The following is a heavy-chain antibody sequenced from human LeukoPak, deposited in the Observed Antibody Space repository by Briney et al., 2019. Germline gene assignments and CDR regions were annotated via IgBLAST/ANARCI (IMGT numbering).Heavy chain of an antibody. CDR3: ATDSNGEGYPGDFDY. Sequence: GGSLRLSCEASGFTFDDYAMHWVRQAPGKGLEWVSGISWNGGSIDYADSVKGRFTISRDNAKNYLYLQMNSLRSEDTDLYSCATDSNGEGYPGDFDYWGQGTLVTVSS. CDR2: ISWNGGSI. D-gene: IGHD4-17*01. V-gene: IGHV3-9*01. J-gene: IGHJ4*02. CDR1: GFTFDDYA.